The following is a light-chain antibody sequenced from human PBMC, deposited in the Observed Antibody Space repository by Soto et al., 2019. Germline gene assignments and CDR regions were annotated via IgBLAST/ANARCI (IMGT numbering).Light chain of an antibody. CDR3: QQYNSYSLT. Sequence: DIQMTQSPSTLSASVGDRVTITCRASQSINGWLAWYQQKPGKAPKLLIYDVSTLDSGVPSRFSGSASGTEFTLTISSLESDDFATYYCQQYNSYSLTFGGGTKVDIK. CDR2: DVS. J-gene: IGKJ4*01. V-gene: IGKV1-5*01. CDR1: QSINGW.